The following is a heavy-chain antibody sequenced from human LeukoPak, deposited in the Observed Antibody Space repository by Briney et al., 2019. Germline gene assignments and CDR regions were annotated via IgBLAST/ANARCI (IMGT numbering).Heavy chain of an antibody. V-gene: IGHV4-4*02. CDR1: GGSISSSNW. CDR2: IYHSGST. Sequence: SGTLSLTCAVSGGSISSSNWWSWVRQPPGKGLEWIGEIYHSGSTNYNPSLKSRVTISVDKSKNQFSLKLSSVTAADTAVYYCARDLLLPIAAAGTDYYYYMDVWGKGTTVTISS. CDR3: ARDLLLPIAAAGTDYYYYMDV. J-gene: IGHJ6*03. D-gene: IGHD6-13*01.